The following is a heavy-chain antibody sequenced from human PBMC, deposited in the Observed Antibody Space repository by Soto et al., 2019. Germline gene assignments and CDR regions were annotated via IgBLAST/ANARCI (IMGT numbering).Heavy chain of an antibody. CDR3: ARALREYSSFYY. Sequence: QVQLQESGPGLVKPSGTLSLTCAVSGGSISSSNWWSWVRQPPGKGLEWIGEIYHSGSTNYNPSRKRRVTIPVGTCKNQCSLKLSSVTAADTAVYYCARALREYSSFYYWGQGTLVTVSS. J-gene: IGHJ4*02. CDR1: GGSISSSNW. CDR2: IYHSGST. D-gene: IGHD6-6*01. V-gene: IGHV4-4*02.